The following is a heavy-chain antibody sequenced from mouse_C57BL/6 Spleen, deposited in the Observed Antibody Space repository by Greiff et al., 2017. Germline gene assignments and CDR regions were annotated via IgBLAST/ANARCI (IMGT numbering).Heavy chain of an antibody. J-gene: IGHJ1*03. V-gene: IGHV1-78*01. D-gene: IGHD1-1*01. CDR1: GYTFTDHT. CDR3: ARDYGSSEWYFDV. Sequence: VQLQQSDAELVKPGASVKISCKVSGYTFTDHTIHWMKQRPEQGLEWIGYIYPRDGSTKDNEKFKGKATLTEDKSSSTAYMQLNSLTSEDSAVYFCARDYGSSEWYFDVWGTGTTVTVSS. CDR2: IYPRDGST.